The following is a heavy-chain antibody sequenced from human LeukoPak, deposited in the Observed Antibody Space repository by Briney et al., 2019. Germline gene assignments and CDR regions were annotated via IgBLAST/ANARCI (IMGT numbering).Heavy chain of an antibody. D-gene: IGHD6-13*01. J-gene: IGHJ4*02. CDR1: GFTFSSYA. CDR2: ISGSGGST. CDR3: AKVGSSNPLFDY. Sequence: GGSLRLSCAASGFTFSSYAMSWVRQAPGKGLEWVSAISGSGGSTYYADSVKGRFTISRDNSKNTLYLQINSLRAEDTAVYYCAKVGSSNPLFDYWGQGTLVTVSS. V-gene: IGHV3-23*01.